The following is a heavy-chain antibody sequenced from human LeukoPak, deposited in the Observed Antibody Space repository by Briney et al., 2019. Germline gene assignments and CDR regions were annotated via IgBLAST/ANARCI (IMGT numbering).Heavy chain of an antibody. D-gene: IGHD2-15*01. CDR3: ARAGAVVDNWFDP. CDR1: GYTFNTYG. V-gene: IGHV1-18*01. Sequence: ASVKVSCRASGYTFNTYGITWVRQAPGQGLEWMGWISGYNGKTKYAQKLQDRVTMTTDTSTTTAYMELRSLRSDDTAVYYYARAGAVVDNWFDPGAREPWSPSPQ. J-gene: IGHJ5*02. CDR2: ISGYNGKT.